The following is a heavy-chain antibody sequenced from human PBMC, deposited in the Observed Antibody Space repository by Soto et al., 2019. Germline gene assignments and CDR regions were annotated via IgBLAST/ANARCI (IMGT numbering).Heavy chain of an antibody. CDR2: IYWDGDK. CDR1: GFSLTTNEMG. V-gene: IGHV2-5*02. D-gene: IGHD6-13*01. CDR3: AHSGGAAAGSDYFDY. Sequence: ITLKESGPTLVKPTQTLTLTCTFSGFSLTTNEMGVGWIRQPPGKALEWLALIYWDGDKAYSPSLKSRLTITEDSAKERGGLTMTNVDRVDTATYSCAHSGGAAAGSDYFDYWGQGTMVTVSS. J-gene: IGHJ4*02.